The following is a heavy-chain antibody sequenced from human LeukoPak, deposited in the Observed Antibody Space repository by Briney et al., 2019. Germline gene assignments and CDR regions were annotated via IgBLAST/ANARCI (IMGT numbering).Heavy chain of an antibody. CDR1: GFTFSSYS. Sequence: PGGSLRLSCAASGFTFSSYSMNWVRQAPGKGLEWVSSISSSSSYIYYADSVKGRFTISRDSAQNSLYLQMNSLRAEDSAVYYCARSPSGNYRDYYMDVWGKGTTVTVSS. J-gene: IGHJ6*03. CDR2: ISSSSSYI. V-gene: IGHV3-21*01. D-gene: IGHD3-10*01. CDR3: ARSPSGNYRDYYMDV.